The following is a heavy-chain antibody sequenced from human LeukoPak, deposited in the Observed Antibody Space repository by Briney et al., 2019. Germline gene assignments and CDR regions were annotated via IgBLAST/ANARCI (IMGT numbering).Heavy chain of an antibody. D-gene: IGHD3-3*01. CDR1: GYSISGGYY. CDR3: ARLRFDFWSGYTHPYFDY. CDR2: IYHSGST. Sequence: PSETLSLTCTVSGYSISGGYYWGWIRRPPGKGLEWIGSIYHSGSTYYNPSLKSRVTISVDTSKIQFSLKLSSVAATDTAVYFCARLRFDFWSGYTHPYFDYWGQGTLVTVSS. J-gene: IGHJ4*02. V-gene: IGHV4-38-2*02.